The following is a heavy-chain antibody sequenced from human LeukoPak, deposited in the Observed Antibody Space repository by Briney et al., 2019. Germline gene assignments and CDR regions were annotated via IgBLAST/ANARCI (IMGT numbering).Heavy chain of an antibody. CDR1: GYSISSGYH. CDR2: INHSGST. D-gene: IGHD5-18*01. Sequence: SETLSLTCTVSGYSISSGYHWGWIRQPPGKGLEWIGEINHSGSTNYNPSLKSRVTISVDTSKNQFSLKLSSVTAADTAVYYCARGPDSWIQLWTFDYWGQGTLVTVSS. CDR3: ARGPDSWIQLWTFDY. V-gene: IGHV4-38-2*02. J-gene: IGHJ4*02.